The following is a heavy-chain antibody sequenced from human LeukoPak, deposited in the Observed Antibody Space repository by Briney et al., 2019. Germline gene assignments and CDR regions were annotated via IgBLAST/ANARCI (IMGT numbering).Heavy chain of an antibody. Sequence: GASVKVSCTASGYTFTGYYMHWVRQAPGQGLEWMGWINPNSGGTNYAQKFQGRVTMTRDTSISTAYMELSRLRSDDTAVYYCARDGYYYDSSGYVDYFDYWGQGTLVTVSS. CDR3: ARDGYYYDSSGYVDYFDY. D-gene: IGHD3-22*01. CDR1: GYTFTGYY. V-gene: IGHV1-2*02. J-gene: IGHJ4*02. CDR2: INPNSGGT.